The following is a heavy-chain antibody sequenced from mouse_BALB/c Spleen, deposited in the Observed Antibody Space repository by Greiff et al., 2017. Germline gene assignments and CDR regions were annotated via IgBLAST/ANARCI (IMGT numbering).Heavy chain of an antibody. CDR2: IYPGSGNT. J-gene: IGHJ2*01. CDR3: ARKRIWGNYVRRFDY. Sequence: VKLVESGAELARPGASVKLSCKASGYTFTDYYINWVKQRTGQGLEWIGEIYPGSGNTYYNEKFKGKATLTADKSSSTAYMQLSSLTSEDSAVYFCARKRIWGNYVRRFDYWGQGTTLTVSS. CDR1: GYTFTDYY. D-gene: IGHD2-1*01. V-gene: IGHV1-77*01.